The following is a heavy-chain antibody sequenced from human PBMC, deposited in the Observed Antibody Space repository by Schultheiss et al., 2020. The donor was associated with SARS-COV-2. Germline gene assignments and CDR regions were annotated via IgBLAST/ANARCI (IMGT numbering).Heavy chain of an antibody. CDR3: ARIGMVRAVRDAFDT. Sequence: SETLSLTCTVSGGSINTYYWSWIRQPPGKGLEWIGYINYRGNTNYNPSLKSRVTMSVETSKNQFSLRLRSVTAADTAVYYCARIGMVRAVRDAFDTWGQGTMVTVSS. CDR2: INYRGNT. CDR1: GGSINTYY. J-gene: IGHJ3*02. D-gene: IGHD3-10*01. V-gene: IGHV4-59*01.